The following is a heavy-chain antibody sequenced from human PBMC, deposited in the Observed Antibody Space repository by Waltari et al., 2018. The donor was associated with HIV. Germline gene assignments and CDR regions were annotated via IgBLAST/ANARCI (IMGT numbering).Heavy chain of an antibody. CDR3: ARRRGSYCLDY. V-gene: IGHV3-7*01. D-gene: IGHD1-26*01. Sequence: EGQLVESGGGLVQPGGSLRLSCAASGFTFSSYWMSWVRQAPGEGLEWVANIKEAGSEKYDVDSVKGRFTISRDNAKNSLYLQMNSLRAEETAVYFCARRRGSYCLDYWGQGTLVTVSS. CDR1: GFTFSSYW. CDR2: IKEAGSEK. J-gene: IGHJ4*02.